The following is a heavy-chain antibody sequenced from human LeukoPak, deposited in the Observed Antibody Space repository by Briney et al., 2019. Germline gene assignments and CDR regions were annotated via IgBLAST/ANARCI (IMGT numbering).Heavy chain of an antibody. CDR1: GYSFTSYW. V-gene: IGHV5-51*01. Sequence: GESLKISCKGSGYSFTSYWISWVRQMPGKGLEWMGIIYPGDSDTRYSPSFQGQVTISADKSISTAYLQWSSLKASDTAMYYCARAPRVTMVRGVIRPPQEGAFDIWGQGTMVTVSS. D-gene: IGHD3-10*01. CDR3: ARAPRVTMVRGVIRPPQEGAFDI. CDR2: IYPGDSDT. J-gene: IGHJ3*02.